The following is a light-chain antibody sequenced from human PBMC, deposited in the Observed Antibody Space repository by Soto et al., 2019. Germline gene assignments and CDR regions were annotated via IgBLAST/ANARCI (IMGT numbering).Light chain of an antibody. CDR3: QHYGGSAT. CDR2: GAS. J-gene: IGKJ5*01. V-gene: IGKV3-20*01. Sequence: DIVLTQSPGTLSLSPGERATLSCRASQSVSSAFLAWYQQKPGQAPRLFIYGASSRAAGIPDRFSGSGSGTDFTLTINRLEPEDFAVYYCQHYGGSATFGQGTRLEIK. CDR1: QSVSSAF.